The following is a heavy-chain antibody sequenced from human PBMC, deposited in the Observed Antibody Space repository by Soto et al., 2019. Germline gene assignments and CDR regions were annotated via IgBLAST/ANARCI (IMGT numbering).Heavy chain of an antibody. Sequence: PGGSLRLSCAVSGFSFSTYAMHWVRQAPGKGREWLAIIWFDGVKEYYAVSVRGRFTISIDNSKNTVFLQMDTVGAEDSALYYCTSATFDVWGQGTTVTAYS. CDR1: GFSFSTYA. CDR3: TSATFDV. CDR2: IWFDGVKE. V-gene: IGHV3-33*01. J-gene: IGHJ6*02.